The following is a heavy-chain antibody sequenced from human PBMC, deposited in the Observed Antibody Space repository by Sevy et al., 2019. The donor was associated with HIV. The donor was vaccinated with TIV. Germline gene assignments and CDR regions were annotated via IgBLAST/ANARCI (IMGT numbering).Heavy chain of an antibody. D-gene: IGHD3-22*01. J-gene: IGHJ4*02. CDR2: FDPEDGER. CDR3: AATREYYYGNSGYFDY. CDR1: GYTLTKLS. V-gene: IGHV1-24*01. Sequence: ASVKVSCKVSGYTLTKLSMHWVRQAPGKGLEWMGSFDPEDGERIYAQNFQGRVTMSEDTSTDTAYMDLSSFRSDETAGYFCAATREYYYGNSGYFDYWGQGTLVTVSS.